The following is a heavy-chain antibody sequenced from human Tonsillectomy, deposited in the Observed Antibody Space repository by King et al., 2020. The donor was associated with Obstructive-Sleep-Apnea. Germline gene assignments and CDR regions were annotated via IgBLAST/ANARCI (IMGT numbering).Heavy chain of an antibody. CDR3: ASLVGYWSSTSCRPYYFDY. Sequence: VQLVESGAEVKKPGESLKISCKGSGYSFTSYWIGWVRQMPGKGLEWMGIIYPGDSDTRYSPSFQGQVTISADKSISTAYLQWSSLKASDTAMYYCASLVGYWSSTSCRPYYFDYWGQGTLVTVSS. J-gene: IGHJ4*02. CDR2: IYPGDSDT. D-gene: IGHD2-2*01. CDR1: GYSFTSYW. V-gene: IGHV5-51*01.